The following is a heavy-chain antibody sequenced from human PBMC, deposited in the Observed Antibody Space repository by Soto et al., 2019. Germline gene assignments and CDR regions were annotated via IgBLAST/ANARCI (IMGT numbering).Heavy chain of an antibody. CDR3: ARDKTKWLAGYGMDV. J-gene: IGHJ6*02. D-gene: IGHD6-19*01. V-gene: IGHV3-30-3*01. CDR2: ISYDGSNK. Sequence: GGSLRLSCAASGFTFSSYAMHWVRQAPGKGLEWVAVISYDGSNKYYADSVKGRFTISRDNSKNTLYLQMNSLRAEDTAVYYCARDKTKWLAGYGMDVWGQGTTVTVSS. CDR1: GFTFSSYA.